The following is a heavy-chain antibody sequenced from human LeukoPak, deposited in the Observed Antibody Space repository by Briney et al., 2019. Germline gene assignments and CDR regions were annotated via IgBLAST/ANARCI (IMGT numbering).Heavy chain of an antibody. CDR1: GYSFTSYD. Sequence: ASVKVSCKASGYSFTSYDINWVRQATGQGHEWVGSMNPNSGNTDYAQKLQGRITLTRSTSITTAYMELSSLRSEDTAVYYCARGDYWGQGTLVTVSS. J-gene: IGHJ4*02. CDR3: ARGDY. V-gene: IGHV1-8*01. CDR2: MNPNSGNT.